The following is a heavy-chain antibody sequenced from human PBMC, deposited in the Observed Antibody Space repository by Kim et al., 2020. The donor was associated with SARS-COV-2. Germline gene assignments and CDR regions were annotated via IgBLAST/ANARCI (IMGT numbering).Heavy chain of an antibody. CDR1: GFTFSNAW. D-gene: IGHD3-3*01. Sequence: GGSLRLSCAASGFTFSNAWMSWVRQAPGKGLEWVGRIKSKTDGGTTDYAAPVKGRFTISRDDSKNTLYLQMNSLKTEDTAVYYCTTDRGYYDFWSGYNNYWGQGTLVTVSS. V-gene: IGHV3-15*01. J-gene: IGHJ4*02. CDR2: IKSKTDGGTT. CDR3: TTDRGYYDFWSGYNNY.